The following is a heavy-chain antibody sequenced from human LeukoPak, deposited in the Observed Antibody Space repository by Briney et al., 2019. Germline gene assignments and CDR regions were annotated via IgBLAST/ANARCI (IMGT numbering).Heavy chain of an antibody. Sequence: GGSLRLSCAASGFTFSSFSMNWVRQAPGKGLEWVSSISSSSSSIYYADSLKGRFTISRDNAKNSLYLQMNSLRAEDTAVYYCARDGAIAAAGNYYFDYWGQGTLVTVSS. D-gene: IGHD6-13*01. J-gene: IGHJ4*02. CDR1: GFTFSSFS. V-gene: IGHV3-21*01. CDR3: ARDGAIAAAGNYYFDY. CDR2: ISSSSSSI.